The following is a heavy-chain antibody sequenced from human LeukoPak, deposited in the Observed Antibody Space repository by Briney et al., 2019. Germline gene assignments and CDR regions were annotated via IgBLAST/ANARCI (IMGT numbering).Heavy chain of an antibody. V-gene: IGHV4-34*01. J-gene: IGHJ6*03. CDR3: ARVSREEQGISCYMDV. CDR2: INHSGST. Sequence: PSETLSLTSAVHGGSFSGYYWSWIRQPPGEGLEWMGEINHSGSTNYNPSLKSRVTISVDTSKNQFSLKLSSVTAADTAVYYCARVSREEQGISCYMDVWGKGTTVTVSS. CDR1: GGSFSGYY. D-gene: IGHD3-3*02.